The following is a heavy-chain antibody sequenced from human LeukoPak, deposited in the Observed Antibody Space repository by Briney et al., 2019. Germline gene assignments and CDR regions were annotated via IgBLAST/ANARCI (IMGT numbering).Heavy chain of an antibody. CDR1: GFIFSSYW. V-gene: IGHV3-7*01. CDR2: IKEDGSDK. J-gene: IGHJ4*02. CDR3: ARDAGYGYDRFDY. Sequence: GGSLRLSCAASGFIFSSYWMAWVRQAPGKGLEWVANIKEDGSDKNYVESVKGRFTISRDNAKNSLYLQMDSLRAEDTAVYYCARDAGYGYDRFDYWGQGTQVTVSS. D-gene: IGHD5-18*01.